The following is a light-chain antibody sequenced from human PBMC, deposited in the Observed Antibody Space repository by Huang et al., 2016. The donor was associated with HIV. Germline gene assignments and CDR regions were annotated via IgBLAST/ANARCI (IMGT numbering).Light chain of an antibody. J-gene: IGKJ3*01. CDR3: QQRSNWPPIFT. CDR2: DAS. CDR1: QSISNY. Sequence: EIVLTQSPVTLSLSPGERATVACRASQSISNYLAWYQQKPGQAPRLLIDDASKRASGIPARFSGSGSGTDFTLTISSLEPEDFTIYYCQQRSNWPPIFTFGPGTKVDIK. V-gene: IGKV3-11*01.